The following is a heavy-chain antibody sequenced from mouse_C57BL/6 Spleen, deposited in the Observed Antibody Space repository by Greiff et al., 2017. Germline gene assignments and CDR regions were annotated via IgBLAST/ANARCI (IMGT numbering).Heavy chain of an antibody. D-gene: IGHD2-2*01. CDR2: IRNKANNHAT. CDR3: TPAYGYVTWFAY. Sequence: EVQGVESGGGLVQPGGSMKLSCAASGFTFSDAWMDWVRQSPEKGLEWVAEIRNKANNHATYYAESVKGRFTISRDDSKSSVYLQMNSLRAEDTGIYYCTPAYGYVTWFAYWGQGTLVTVSA. CDR1: GFTFSDAW. V-gene: IGHV6-6*01. J-gene: IGHJ3*01.